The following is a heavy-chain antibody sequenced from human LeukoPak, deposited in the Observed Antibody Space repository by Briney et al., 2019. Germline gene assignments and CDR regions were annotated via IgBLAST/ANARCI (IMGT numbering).Heavy chain of an antibody. J-gene: IGHJ6*03. CDR2: INHSGST. V-gene: IGHV4-34*01. D-gene: IGHD3-16*01. CDR1: GGSFRGYY. CDR3: ARAGGKYYYYYMDV. Sequence: SETLSLTCAVYGGSFRGYYWSWIRQPPGKGLEWIGEINHSGSTNYNPSLKSRVTISVDTSKNQFSLKLSSVTAADTAVYYCARAGGKYYYYYMDVWGKGTTVTVSS.